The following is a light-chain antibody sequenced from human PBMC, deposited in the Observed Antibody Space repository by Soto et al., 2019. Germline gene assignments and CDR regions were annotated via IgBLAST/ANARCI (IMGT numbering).Light chain of an antibody. Sequence: QSALTQPPSTSGSPGQSVTISCTGSSSDVATNDYVSWYQQHPGKAPKLIIYEVNRRPSGVPDRFSGSKSGNTASLTVSGLQAEDEAVYHCSSYADSNNSVFGGGTKLTVL. CDR3: SSYADSNNSV. CDR1: SSDVATNDY. V-gene: IGLV2-8*01. CDR2: EVN. J-gene: IGLJ2*01.